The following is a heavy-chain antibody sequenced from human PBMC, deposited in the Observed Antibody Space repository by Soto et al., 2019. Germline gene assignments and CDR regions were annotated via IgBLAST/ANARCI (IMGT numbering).Heavy chain of an antibody. CDR3: ARDLGEEAFDI. J-gene: IGHJ3*02. Sequence: ASVKVSFKASGYTFTSYYIHWVRQAPGQGLEWMGIINPSGGSTSYAQKFQGRVTMTRDTSTSTVYMELSSLRSEDTAVYYCARDLGEEAFDIWGQGTMVTVSS. D-gene: IGHD2-21*01. CDR1: GYTFTSYY. CDR2: INPSGGST. V-gene: IGHV1-46*01.